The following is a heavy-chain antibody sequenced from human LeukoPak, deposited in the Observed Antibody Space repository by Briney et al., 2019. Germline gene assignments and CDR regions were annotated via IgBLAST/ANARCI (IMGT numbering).Heavy chain of an antibody. CDR2: IYYSGST. D-gene: IGHD3-9*01. V-gene: IGHV4-39*01. J-gene: IGHJ4*02. CDR1: VGSISSSSYY. CDR3: ASRSSYYNILAGGYYFDY. Sequence: SETLSLTCTVSVGSISSSSYYWRWIRQPPGKGLEWIGSIYYSGSTYYNPSLKSRVTISVDTSKNQFSLKLSSVTAADTAVYYCASRSSYYNILAGGYYFDYWGQGTLVTVSS.